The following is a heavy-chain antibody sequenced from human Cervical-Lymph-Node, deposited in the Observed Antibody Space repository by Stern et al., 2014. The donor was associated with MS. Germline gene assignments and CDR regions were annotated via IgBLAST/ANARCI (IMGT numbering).Heavy chain of an antibody. CDR1: GFTFSSYG. J-gene: IGHJ4*02. V-gene: IGHV3-30*18. D-gene: IGHD4-17*01. Sequence: QVQLVQSGGGVVQPGRSLRLSWAASGFTFSSYGMHWVRQAPGKGLEWVAVISYDGSNKYYADSVKGRFPISRDNSKNTLYLQMNSLRAEDTAVYYCAKVLTTDYGDSDYFDYWGQGTLVTVSS. CDR3: AKVLTTDYGDSDYFDY. CDR2: ISYDGSNK.